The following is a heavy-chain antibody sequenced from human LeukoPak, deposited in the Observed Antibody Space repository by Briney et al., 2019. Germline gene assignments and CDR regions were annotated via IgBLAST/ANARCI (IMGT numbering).Heavy chain of an antibody. CDR1: GFTFSSYE. Sequence: PGGSLRLSCAASGFTFSSYEMNWVRQAPGKGLEWVPYISSSGSTIYYADSVKGRFTISRDNAKNSLYLQMNSLRAEDTAVYYCASIVDTAMVPYFDYWGQGTLVTVSS. CDR2: ISSSGSTI. CDR3: ASIVDTAMVPYFDY. V-gene: IGHV3-48*03. D-gene: IGHD5-18*01. J-gene: IGHJ4*02.